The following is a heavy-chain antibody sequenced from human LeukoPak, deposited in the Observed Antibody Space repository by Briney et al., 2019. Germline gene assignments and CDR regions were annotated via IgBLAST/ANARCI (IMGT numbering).Heavy chain of an antibody. CDR1: GFTFSSYG. D-gene: IGHD3-10*01. V-gene: IGHV3-33*01. CDR3: ALGGSGSYYNSPFDY. Sequence: PGRSLRLSCAASGFTFSSYGMHWVRQAPGKGLEWVAVIWYDGSNKYYADSVKGRFTISRDNSKNTLYLQMNSLRAEDTAVYYCALGGSGSYYNSPFDYWGQGTLVTVSP. J-gene: IGHJ4*02. CDR2: IWYDGSNK.